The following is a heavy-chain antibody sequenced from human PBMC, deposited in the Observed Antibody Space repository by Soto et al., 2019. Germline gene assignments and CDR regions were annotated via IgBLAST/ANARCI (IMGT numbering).Heavy chain of an antibody. Sequence: EVQLVESGGGLVKPGGSLRLSCAASGFTFSSYSMNWVRQAPGKGLEWGSSISSSSSYIYYSDLVKSRVTIYRDNAKNSLYLQMNSLRAEDTAVYYCARPGHYYYYYMDVWGKGTTVTVSS. CDR1: GFTFSSYS. CDR3: ARPGHYYYYYMDV. J-gene: IGHJ6*03. CDR2: ISSSSSYI. V-gene: IGHV3-21*01.